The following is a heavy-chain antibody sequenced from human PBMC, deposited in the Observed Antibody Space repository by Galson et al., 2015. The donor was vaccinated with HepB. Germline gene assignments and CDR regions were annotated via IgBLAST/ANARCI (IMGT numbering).Heavy chain of an antibody. CDR2: IIPIFGTA. V-gene: IGHV1-69*06. CDR1: GGTFSSYA. CDR3: ARGGPMITFGGVIANNWFDP. J-gene: IGHJ5*02. Sequence: SVKVSCKASGGTFSSYAISWVRQAPGQGLEWMGGIIPIFGTANYAQKFQGRVTITADKSTSTAYMELSSLRSEDTAVYYCARGGPMITFGGVIANNWFDPWGQGTLVTVSS. D-gene: IGHD3-16*02.